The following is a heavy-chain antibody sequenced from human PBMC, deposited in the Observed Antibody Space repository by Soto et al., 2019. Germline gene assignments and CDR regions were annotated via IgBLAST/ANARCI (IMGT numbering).Heavy chain of an antibody. CDR2: IIPIFGTA. Sequence: GASVKVSCKASGGTFSSYAISWVRQAPGQGLEWMGGIIPIFGTANYAQKFQGRVTITADESTRTAYMELSSLRSEDTAVYYCARAGVAVAARFDYWGQGTLVTVSS. V-gene: IGHV1-69*13. CDR3: ARAGVAVAARFDY. D-gene: IGHD6-19*01. J-gene: IGHJ4*02. CDR1: GGTFSSYA.